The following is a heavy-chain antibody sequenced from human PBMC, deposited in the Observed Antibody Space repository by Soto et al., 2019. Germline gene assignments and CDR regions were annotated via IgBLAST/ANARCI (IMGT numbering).Heavy chain of an antibody. CDR1: GGSISSSNW. J-gene: IGHJ6*02. Sequence: QVQLQESGPGLVKPSGTLSLTCAVSGGSISSSNWWRWVRQPPGKGLEWIGEIFHNGNTYSIPSLTGRVTMSVEKSKNQFSLNLNSMTAADTAVYYCASRTYAMDVWGQGTTVTVSS. CDR2: IFHNGNT. V-gene: IGHV4-4*02. CDR3: ASRTYAMDV.